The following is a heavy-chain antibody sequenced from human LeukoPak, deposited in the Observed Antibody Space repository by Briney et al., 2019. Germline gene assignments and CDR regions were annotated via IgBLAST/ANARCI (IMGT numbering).Heavy chain of an antibody. J-gene: IGHJ4*02. D-gene: IGHD3-10*01. CDR1: GGSISSGDYY. CDR3: ARDRWGDGSGSYSKRTDY. Sequence: SETLSLTCTVSGGSISSGDYYWSWIRQPPGKGLEWIGYIYYSGSTYYNPSLKSRVTISVDTSKNQFSLKLSSVTAADTAVYYCARDRWGDGSGSYSKRTDYWGQGTLVTVSS. V-gene: IGHV4-30-4*01. CDR2: IYYSGST.